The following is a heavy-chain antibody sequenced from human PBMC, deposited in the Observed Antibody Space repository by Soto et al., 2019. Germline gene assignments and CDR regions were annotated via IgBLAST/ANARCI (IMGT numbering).Heavy chain of an antibody. Sequence: GGSLRLSCVASGFPLSGYAMDWVRQAPGKGLEYVSGISSNGVGTYYAKSVQGRFTISRDNSKNTVYLQMGSLRPEDMAVYYCARRARPDFYYMDVWGKGTTVTVSS. CDR3: ARRARPDFYYMDV. V-gene: IGHV3-64*01. CDR1: GFPLSGYA. D-gene: IGHD6-6*01. CDR2: ISSNGVGT. J-gene: IGHJ6*03.